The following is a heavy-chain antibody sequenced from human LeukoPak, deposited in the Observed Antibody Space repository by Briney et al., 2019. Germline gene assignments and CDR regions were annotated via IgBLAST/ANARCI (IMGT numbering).Heavy chain of an antibody. V-gene: IGHV4-39*07. J-gene: IGHJ3*02. CDR2: IYYSGST. CDR1: GGSISSSSYY. CDR3: ASDTMGWQWLVLHKGNAFDI. Sequence: PSETLSLTCTVSGGSISSSSYYWGWIRQPPGKGLEWIGSIYYSGSTYYSPSLKSRVTISVDTSKNQFSLKLSSVTAADTAVYYCASDTMGWQWLVLHKGNAFDIWGQGTMVTVSS. D-gene: IGHD6-19*01.